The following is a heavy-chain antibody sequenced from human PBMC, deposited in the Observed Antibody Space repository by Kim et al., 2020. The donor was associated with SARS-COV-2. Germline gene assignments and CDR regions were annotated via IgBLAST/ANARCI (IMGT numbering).Heavy chain of an antibody. Sequence: ASVKVSCKASGYTFTSYGISWVRQAPGQGLEWMGWISAYNGNTNYAQKLQGRVTMTTDTSTSTAYMELRSLRSDDTAVYYCARGNVGGSYLWYYGMDVWGQGTTVTVSS. CDR3: ARGNVGGSYLWYYGMDV. J-gene: IGHJ6*02. CDR2: ISAYNGNT. D-gene: IGHD3-16*02. CDR1: GYTFTSYG. V-gene: IGHV1-18*01.